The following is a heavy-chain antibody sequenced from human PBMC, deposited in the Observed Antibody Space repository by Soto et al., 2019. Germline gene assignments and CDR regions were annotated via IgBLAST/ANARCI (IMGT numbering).Heavy chain of an antibody. Sequence: SETLSLTCTLSGGSISSSGYYWGWIRQPPGKGLEWIGSVYYSGSTYYNPSLKSRVTISVDTSKNQFSLKLSSVTAADTDLYFCAKLSTTRPGARHETEWGDGNLVTVS. CDR2: VYYSGST. J-gene: IGHJ4*01. V-gene: IGHV4-39*01. D-gene: IGHD1-26*01. CDR3: AKLSTTRPGARHETE. CDR1: GGSISSSGYY.